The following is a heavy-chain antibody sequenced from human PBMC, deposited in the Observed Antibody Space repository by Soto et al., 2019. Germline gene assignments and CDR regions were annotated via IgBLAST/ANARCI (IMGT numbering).Heavy chain of an antibody. CDR1: GFIFNNYA. Sequence: EVQLLESGGGLVQRGGSLRLSCAASGFIFNNYAMTWVRQAPGKGLEWVARVSGRRGSAYYADSVKGRLTISRDNSNNTLYLQMTYVRGEDTAVYYCVRRAGGAVVWYYDLWGRGTLVSVFS. D-gene: IGHD2-21*01. J-gene: IGHJ2*01. CDR2: VSGRRGSA. CDR3: VRRAGGAVVWYYDL. V-gene: IGHV3-23*01.